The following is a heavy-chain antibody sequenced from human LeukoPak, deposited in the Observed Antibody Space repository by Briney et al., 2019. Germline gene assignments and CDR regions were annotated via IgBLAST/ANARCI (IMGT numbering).Heavy chain of an antibody. V-gene: IGHV3-30*03. Sequence: GGSLRLSCAASGFTFSSYGMHWVRQAPGKGLEWVAVISYDGSNKYYADSVKGRFTISRDNSKNTLYLQMNSLRAEDTAVYYCARLSGNWGADYYYYYMDVWGKGTTVTVSS. CDR2: ISYDGSNK. J-gene: IGHJ6*03. CDR1: GFTFSSYG. CDR3: ARLSGNWGADYYYYYMDV. D-gene: IGHD7-27*01.